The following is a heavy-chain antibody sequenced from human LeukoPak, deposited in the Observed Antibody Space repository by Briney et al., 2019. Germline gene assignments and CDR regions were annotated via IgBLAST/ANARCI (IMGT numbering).Heavy chain of an antibody. CDR1: GGTFSSYA. D-gene: IGHD3-10*01. J-gene: IGHJ5*02. CDR3: ARDESIWFGELLSRGFDP. CDR2: IIPIFGTA. V-gene: IGHV1-69*05. Sequence: SVKVSCKASGGTFSSYAISWVRQAPGQGLEWMGRIIPIFGTANYAQEFQGRVTITTDESTSTAYMELSSLRSEDTAVYYCARDESIWFGELLSRGFDPWGQGTLVTVSS.